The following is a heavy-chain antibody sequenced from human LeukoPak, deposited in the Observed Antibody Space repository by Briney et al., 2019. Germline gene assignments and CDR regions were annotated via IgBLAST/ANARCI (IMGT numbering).Heavy chain of an antibody. J-gene: IGHJ4*02. Sequence: PGGSLRLSCAASGFTFSSYSMNWVRQAPGKGLEWVSSISSSSSYINYADSVKGRFTISRDNAKNSLYLQMNSLRAEDTAVYYRARATDGDYVPYWGQGTLVTVSS. CDR3: ARATDGDYVPY. D-gene: IGHD4-17*01. CDR1: GFTFSSYS. CDR2: ISSSSSYI. V-gene: IGHV3-21*03.